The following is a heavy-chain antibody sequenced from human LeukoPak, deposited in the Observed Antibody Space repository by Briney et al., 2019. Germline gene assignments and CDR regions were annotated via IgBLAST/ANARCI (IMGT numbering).Heavy chain of an antibody. CDR3: ARDGYRAYGDYVIRFFDY. Sequence: PTGGSLRLSCAASGFSFRDYWMSWVRQAPGKGLEWVADITPDGSGKTYVDSVKGRFTISRDNARNTLYLQMNSLRAEDTAVYFCARDGYRAYGDYVIRFFDYWGQGTLVTVSS. V-gene: IGHV3-7*01. J-gene: IGHJ4*02. CDR2: ITPDGSGK. CDR1: GFSFRDYW. D-gene: IGHD4-17*01.